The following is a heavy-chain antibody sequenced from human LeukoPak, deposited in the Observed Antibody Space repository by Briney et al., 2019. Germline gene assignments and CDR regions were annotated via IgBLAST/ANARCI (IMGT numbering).Heavy chain of an antibody. D-gene: IGHD4-17*01. CDR2: ISAYNGNT. V-gene: IGHV1-18*04. J-gene: IGHJ5*02. CDR3: ARDLTTIPLGPWGKRIGNWFDP. Sequence: ASVKVSCKASGYSFSTHWMHWVRQAPGQGLEWMGWISAYNGNTNYAQKLQGRVTMTTDTSTSTAYMELRSLRSDDTAVYYCARDLTTIPLGPWGKRIGNWFDPWGQGTLVTVSS. CDR1: GYSFSTHW.